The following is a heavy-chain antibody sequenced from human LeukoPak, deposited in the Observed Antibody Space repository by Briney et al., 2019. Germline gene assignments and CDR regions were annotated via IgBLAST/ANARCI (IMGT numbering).Heavy chain of an antibody. J-gene: IGHJ5*02. CDR1: GGTFSSYA. V-gene: IGHV1-8*02. D-gene: IGHD3-10*01. Sequence: ASVKVSCKASGGTFSSYAINWVRQATGQGLEWMGWMNPNSGYTGYAQKFKGRVTMTRNTSISTAYMELSSLRSEDTAVYYCARMNYGSGSYDNWFDPWGQGTLVTVSS. CDR2: MNPNSGYT. CDR3: ARMNYGSGSYDNWFDP.